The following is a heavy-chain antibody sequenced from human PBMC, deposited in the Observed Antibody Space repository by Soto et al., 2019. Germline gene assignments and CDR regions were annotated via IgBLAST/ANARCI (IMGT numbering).Heavy chain of an antibody. D-gene: IGHD2-15*01. CDR3: ARGKVVAIDY. J-gene: IGHJ4*02. CDR2: IYHSGST. Sequence: QLQLQESGSGLVKPSQTLSLTCAVSGGSISSGGYSWSWIRQPPGKGLEWIGYIYHSGSTYYNPSRKSRVTISVDRSKNQFSLKLSSVTAADTAVYYCARGKVVAIDYWGQGTLVTVSS. CDR1: GGSISSGGYS. V-gene: IGHV4-30-2*01.